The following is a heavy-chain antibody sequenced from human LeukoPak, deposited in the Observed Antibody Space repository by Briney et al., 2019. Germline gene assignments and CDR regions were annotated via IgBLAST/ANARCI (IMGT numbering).Heavy chain of an antibody. Sequence: SETLSLTCTVSGYSISSGYYWGWIRQPPGKGLEWIGSIYHSGSTYYNPSLKSRVTISVDTSKNQFSLKLSSVTAADTAVYYCARTSGGYKAFDYWGQGTLVTVSS. CDR3: ARTSGGYKAFDY. CDR1: GYSISSGYY. CDR2: IYHSGST. V-gene: IGHV4-38-2*02. D-gene: IGHD5-24*01. J-gene: IGHJ4*02.